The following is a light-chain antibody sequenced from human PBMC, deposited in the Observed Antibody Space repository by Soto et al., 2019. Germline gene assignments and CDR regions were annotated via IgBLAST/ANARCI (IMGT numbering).Light chain of an antibody. J-gene: IGLJ1*01. V-gene: IGLV1-44*01. Sequence: QSVLTQPPSTSGTPGQRVTISCSGSSSNIGSNTVNWYQQLPGTAPKLLIYRNNQRPSGVPDRFSDSKSGTSASLAISGLQSEDEADYYCAAWDGSLKGYVFGTGTQLTVL. CDR3: AAWDGSLKGYV. CDR2: RNN. CDR1: SSNIGSNT.